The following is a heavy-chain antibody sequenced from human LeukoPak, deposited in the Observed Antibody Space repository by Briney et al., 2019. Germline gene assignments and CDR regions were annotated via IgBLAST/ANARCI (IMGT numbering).Heavy chain of an antibody. CDR1: GFTFSSFS. CDR3: ARVIGSYGDSAY. CDR2: IASSSSSL. V-gene: IGHV3-48*04. Sequence: GGSLRLSCAASGFTFSSFSMNWVRQAPGKGLEWISYIASSSSSLYYADSVKGRFTISRDNAKNSLYLQMNSLTAEDTAVYYCARVIGSYGDSAYWGQGTLVTVSS. J-gene: IGHJ4*02. D-gene: IGHD4-17*01.